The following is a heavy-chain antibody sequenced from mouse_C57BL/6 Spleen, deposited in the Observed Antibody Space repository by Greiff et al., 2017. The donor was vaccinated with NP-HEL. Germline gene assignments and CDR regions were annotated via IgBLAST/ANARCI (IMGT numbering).Heavy chain of an antibody. Sequence: QVQLQQSGPELVKPGASVKLSCKASGYTFTSYDINWVKQRPGQGLEWIGWIYPRDGSTKYNEKFKGKATLTVDTSSSTAYMELHSLTSEDSAVYFCARRKKNDPWYFDVWGTGTTVTVSS. CDR3: ARRKKNDPWYFDV. V-gene: IGHV1-85*01. CDR1: GYTFTSYD. CDR2: IYPRDGST. J-gene: IGHJ1*03.